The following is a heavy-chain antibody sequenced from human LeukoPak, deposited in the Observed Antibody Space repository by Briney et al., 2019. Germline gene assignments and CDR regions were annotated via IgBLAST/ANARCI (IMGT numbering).Heavy chain of an antibody. CDR3: ARRMGRRFGERYYYYHYMDV. V-gene: IGHV4-34*01. D-gene: IGHD3-10*01. Sequence: SETLSLTCAVYGGSFSGYYWNWIRQPPGKGLGWIGEINHSGSINYNSSLKSRVTISVDTSKNQFSLKLSSVTAADTAIYYCARRMGRRFGERYYYYHYMDVWGKGTTVTISS. CDR2: INHSGSI. CDR1: GGSFSGYY. J-gene: IGHJ6*03.